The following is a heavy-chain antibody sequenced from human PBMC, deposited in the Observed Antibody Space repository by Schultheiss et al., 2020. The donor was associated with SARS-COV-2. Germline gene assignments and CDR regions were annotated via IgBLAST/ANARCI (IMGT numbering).Heavy chain of an antibody. V-gene: IGHV3-13*05. J-gene: IGHJ6*02. CDR3: AKDISSPGVFTVYYGMDV. Sequence: GGSLRLSCAASGFTFSSYDMHWVRQATGKGLEWVSAIGTAGDPYYPGSVKGRFTISRDNAKNSLYLQMNSLRAEDTALYYCAKDISSPGVFTVYYGMDVWGQGTTVTVSS. CDR2: IGTAGDP. D-gene: IGHD6-13*01. CDR1: GFTFSSYD.